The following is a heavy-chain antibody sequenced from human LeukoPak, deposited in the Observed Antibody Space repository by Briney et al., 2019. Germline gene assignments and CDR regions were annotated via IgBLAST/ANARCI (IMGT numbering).Heavy chain of an antibody. J-gene: IGHJ3*02. CDR3: AKPVFGGSYFAFDI. CDR1: GFTFSSYS. Sequence: SGGSLRLSCAASGFTFSSYSMNWVRQAPGKGLEWVSSISSSSSYIYYADSVKGRFTISRDNSKNTLYLQMNSLRAEDTAVYYCAKPVFGGSYFAFDIWGQGTMVTVSS. CDR2: ISSSSSYI. V-gene: IGHV3-21*04. D-gene: IGHD1-26*01.